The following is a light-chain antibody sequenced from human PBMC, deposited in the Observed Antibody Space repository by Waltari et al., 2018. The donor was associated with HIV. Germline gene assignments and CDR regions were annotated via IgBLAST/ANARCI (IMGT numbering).Light chain of an antibody. CDR3: SSYTSSDTVV. J-gene: IGLJ2*01. V-gene: IGLV2-14*01. CDR2: EVS. Sequence: QSALTQPASVSGSPGQSISISCTGTSSDVGDYNAVSWYQQHPAKAPKLVILEVSNRPSGVSNRFSGSKSGNRASLTISGLQAEDEAYYYCSSYTSSDTVVFGGGTKVTVL. CDR1: SSDVGDYNA.